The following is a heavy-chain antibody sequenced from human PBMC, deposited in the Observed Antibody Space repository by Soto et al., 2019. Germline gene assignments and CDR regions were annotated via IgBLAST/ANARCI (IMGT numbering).Heavy chain of an antibody. J-gene: IGHJ6*03. CDR1: GDSVSSNSAA. CDR2: TYYRSKWYN. Sequence: QTLSLTCAISGDSVSSNSAAWNWIRQSPSRGLEWLGRTYYRSKWYNDYAVSVKSRITINPDTSKNQFSLQLNSVTPEDTAVYYCARAPLEPDYYYYYMDVWGKGTTVTVSS. CDR3: ARAPLEPDYYYYYMDV. V-gene: IGHV6-1*01.